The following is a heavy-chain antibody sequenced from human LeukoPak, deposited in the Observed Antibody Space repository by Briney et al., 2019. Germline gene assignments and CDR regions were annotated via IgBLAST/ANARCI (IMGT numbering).Heavy chain of an antibody. Sequence: PGGSLRLSCAASGFTFSSYGMSWVRQAPGKGLEWVSAISGSGGSTYYADSVKGRFTISRDNSKNTLYLQMNSLRAEDTAVYYCAKDLLYEGSSWNYWGQGTLVTVSS. V-gene: IGHV3-23*01. J-gene: IGHJ4*02. CDR1: GFTFSSYG. D-gene: IGHD6-13*01. CDR2: ISGSGGST. CDR3: AKDLLYEGSSWNY.